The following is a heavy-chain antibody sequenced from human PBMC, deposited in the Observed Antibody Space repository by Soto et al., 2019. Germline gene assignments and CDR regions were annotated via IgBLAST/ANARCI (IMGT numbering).Heavy chain of an antibody. V-gene: IGHV3-23*01. CDR1: GFTFSNYA. D-gene: IGHD1-26*01. CDR2: IRETGNT. CDR3: AKQQMGVIRALDY. Sequence: EVHILQSGGGLEQPGGSLRLSCAASGFTFSNYAMSWIRQAPGKGLEWVSTIRETGNTYYADSVRGRFVTSRDNSENTLYLQMSSLRAEDTAVYYCAKQQMGVIRALDYWGQGTLVTVSS. J-gene: IGHJ4*02.